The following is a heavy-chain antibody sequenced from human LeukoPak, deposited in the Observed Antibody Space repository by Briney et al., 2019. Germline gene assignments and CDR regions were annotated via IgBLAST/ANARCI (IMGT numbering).Heavy chain of an antibody. Sequence: ASVKVSCKASGGTFNNYAINWVRQAPGQGLEWMGGIIPIFGSSNYAQKFQGRVTITADESTTTAYMELSSMRSEDTAVYYCARVTHTELSTWFDPWGQGTLVTVSS. V-gene: IGHV1-69*13. CDR2: IIPIFGSS. D-gene: IGHD5-18*01. CDR3: ARVTHTELSTWFDP. CDR1: GGTFNNYA. J-gene: IGHJ5*02.